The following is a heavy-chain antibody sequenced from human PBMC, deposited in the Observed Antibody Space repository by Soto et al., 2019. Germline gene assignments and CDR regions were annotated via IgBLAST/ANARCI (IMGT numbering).Heavy chain of an antibody. V-gene: IGHV1-69*13. D-gene: IGHD3-22*01. CDR1: GGTFSNYA. Sequence: SVKVSCKASGGTFSNYAISWVRQAPGQGLEWMGGIIPIFGTANYAQKFQGRVTITADESTSTAYMELSSLRSEDTAVYYCASSHTAQYYYDSSVYPGTIFDYWGQGTLVTVSS. CDR2: IIPIFGTA. J-gene: IGHJ4*02. CDR3: ASSHTAQYYYDSSVYPGTIFDY.